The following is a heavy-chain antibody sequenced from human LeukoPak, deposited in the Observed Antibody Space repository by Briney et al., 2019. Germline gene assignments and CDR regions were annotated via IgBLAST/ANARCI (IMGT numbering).Heavy chain of an antibody. Sequence: SETLSLTCTVSGGSISSSSYYWGWIRQPPGKGLEWIGSIYYSGSTYYNPSLKSRVTISVDASKNQFSLKVRSVTAADTAVYYCASSLGGPASASDYWGQGTLVTVSS. CDR1: GGSISSSSYY. V-gene: IGHV4-39*01. CDR2: IYYSGST. CDR3: ASSLGGPASASDY. D-gene: IGHD3-16*01. J-gene: IGHJ4*02.